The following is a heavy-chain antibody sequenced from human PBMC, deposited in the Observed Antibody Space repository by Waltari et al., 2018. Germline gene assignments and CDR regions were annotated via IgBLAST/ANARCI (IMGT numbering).Heavy chain of an antibody. CDR2: LYSNGYST. Sequence: EVQLVESGGGLVQPGGSLRLSCSSSGFTVSNSAMHWVRQAPGKGLYYISVLYSNGYSTYYAASVRGRFTISRDNSKNTLYLQLSGLRVEDTAVYHCVRDNSGMDVWGPGTSVTVSS. CDR3: VRDNSGMDV. CDR1: GFTVSNSA. V-gene: IGHV3-64D*06. J-gene: IGHJ6*02.